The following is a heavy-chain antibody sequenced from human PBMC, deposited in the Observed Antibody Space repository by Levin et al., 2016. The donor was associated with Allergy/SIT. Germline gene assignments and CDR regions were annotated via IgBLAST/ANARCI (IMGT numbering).Heavy chain of an antibody. CDR3: ASLGLPPHIRRYYYYGMDV. CDR1: GGSFSGYY. V-gene: IGHV4-34*01. Sequence: SEILSLTCAVYGGSFSGYYWSWIRQPPGKGLEWIGEINHSGSTNYNPSLKSRVTISVDTSKNQFSLKLSSVTAADTAVYYCASLGLPPHIRRYYYYGMDVWGQGTTVTVSS. J-gene: IGHJ6*02. CDR2: INHSGST. D-gene: IGHD3/OR15-3a*01.